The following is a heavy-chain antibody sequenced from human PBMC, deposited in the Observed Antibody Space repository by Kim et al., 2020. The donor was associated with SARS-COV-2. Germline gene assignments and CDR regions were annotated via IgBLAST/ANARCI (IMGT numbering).Heavy chain of an antibody. D-gene: IGHD5-12*01. CDR3: AKGDTRDGYNDAFDI. CDR1: GFTFSSYD. V-gene: IGHV3-23*01. CDR2: ISGSGGST. Sequence: GGSLRLSCAASGFTFSSYDMSWVRQAPGKGLEWVSAISGSGGSTYYADSVKGRFTISRDNSKNTLYLQMNSLRAEDTAVYYCAKGDTRDGYNDAFDIWGQGTMVTVSS. J-gene: IGHJ3*02.